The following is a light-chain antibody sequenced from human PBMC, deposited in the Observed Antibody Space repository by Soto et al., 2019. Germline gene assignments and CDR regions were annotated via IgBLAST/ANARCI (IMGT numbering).Light chain of an antibody. CDR2: DAS. CDR3: QQYKKWPRT. V-gene: IGKV3-15*01. J-gene: IGKJ1*01. CDR1: QSVSSN. Sequence: EILMTQSPATLSVSPGERATLSCRASQSVSSNFAWYQQKPGQAPRRLIYDASTRATGIPARFSGSGSGTEFTLTISRLQSEDFSVYYCQQYKKWPRTFGHGTKVDIK.